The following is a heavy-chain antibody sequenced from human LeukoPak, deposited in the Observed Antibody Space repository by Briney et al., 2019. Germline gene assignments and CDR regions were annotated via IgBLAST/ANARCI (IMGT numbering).Heavy chain of an antibody. CDR3: AKDMEGSVADYFDY. V-gene: IGHV3-23*01. CDR2: ISGGGGST. D-gene: IGHD3-10*01. Sequence: GGSLRLSCAASGFTFSSYWMNWVRQAPGKGLEWVSAISGGGGSTYYADSVKGRFTISRDNSKNTLYLQMNSLRADDTAVYYCAKDMEGSVADYFDYWGQGTLVTVSS. J-gene: IGHJ4*02. CDR1: GFTFSSYW.